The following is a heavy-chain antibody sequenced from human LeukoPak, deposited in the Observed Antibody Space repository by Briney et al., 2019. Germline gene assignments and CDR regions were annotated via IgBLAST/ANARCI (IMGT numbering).Heavy chain of an antibody. J-gene: IGHJ4*02. Sequence: SETLSLTCTVSGGSISSNSYYWGWIRQPPGKGLEWIGSTYYSGRTYYNPSLKSRVTMSVDTSNNQISLPLSLMTAPDTALSYCAGGRDSSGYYPPVDYWGQGTLVTVSS. V-gene: IGHV4-39*07. D-gene: IGHD3-22*01. CDR1: GGSISSNSYY. CDR3: AGGRDSSGYYPPVDY. CDR2: TYYSGRT.